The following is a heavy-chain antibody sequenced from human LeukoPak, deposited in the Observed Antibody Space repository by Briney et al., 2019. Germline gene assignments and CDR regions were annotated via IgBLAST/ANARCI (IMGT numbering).Heavy chain of an antibody. V-gene: IGHV1-18*01. CDR1: GYTFTSYG. J-gene: IGHJ6*02. CDR3: ARIQDYDILTGPTTPYGMDV. CDR2: ISAYNGST. Sequence: ALVKVSCKASGYTFTSYGISWVRQAPGQGLEWMGWISAYNGSTNYAQKLQGRVTMTTDTSTSTAYMELRSLRSDDTAVYYCARIQDYDILTGPTTPYGMDVWGQGTTVTVSS. D-gene: IGHD3-9*01.